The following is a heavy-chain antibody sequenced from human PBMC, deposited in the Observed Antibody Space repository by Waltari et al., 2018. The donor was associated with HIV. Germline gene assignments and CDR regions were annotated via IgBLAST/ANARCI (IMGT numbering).Heavy chain of an antibody. CDR1: GYTFTSYA. Sequence: QVQLVQSGAEVKKPGASVKVSCKASGYTFTSYAMHWVRQAPGQRLEWMGWINAGNGNTKYSQKFQGRVTITRDTSASTAYMELSSLRSEDTAVYYCARSRTPGANQEYSSSWPDAFDIWGQGTMVTVSS. CDR3: ARSRTPGANQEYSSSWPDAFDI. CDR2: INAGNGNT. D-gene: IGHD6-13*01. J-gene: IGHJ3*02. V-gene: IGHV1-3*01.